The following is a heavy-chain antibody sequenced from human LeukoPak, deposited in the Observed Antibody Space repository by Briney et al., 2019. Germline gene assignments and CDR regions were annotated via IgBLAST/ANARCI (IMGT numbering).Heavy chain of an antibody. Sequence: SETLSLTCTVSGGSISSSSYYWGWIRQPPGKGLEWIGSIYYSGSTYYNPSLKSRVTISVDTSKNQFSLKLSSVTAADTAVYYCARRDAGIAAAGTNEVDYWGQGTLVTVSS. CDR1: GGSISSSSYY. CDR2: IYYSGST. V-gene: IGHV4-39*01. D-gene: IGHD6-13*01. J-gene: IGHJ4*02. CDR3: ARRDAGIAAAGTNEVDY.